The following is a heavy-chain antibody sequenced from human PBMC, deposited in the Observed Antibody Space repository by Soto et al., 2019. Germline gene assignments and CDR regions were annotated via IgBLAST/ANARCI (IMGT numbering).Heavy chain of an antibody. CDR3: LKDIGFNDYYGMDV. V-gene: IGHV3-9*01. CDR1: GFTFDDYA. Sequence: PGGSLRLSCAASGFTFDDYAMHWVRQAPGKGLEWVSGISWNSGSIGYADSVKGRFTISRDNAKNSLYLQMNSLRAEDTALYYCLKDIGFNDYYGMDVWRQGPT. CDR2: ISWNSGSI. D-gene: IGHD3-10*01. J-gene: IGHJ6*02.